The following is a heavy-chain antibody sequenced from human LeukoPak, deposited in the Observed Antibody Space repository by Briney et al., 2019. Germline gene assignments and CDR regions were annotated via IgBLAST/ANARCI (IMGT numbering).Heavy chain of an antibody. J-gene: IGHJ4*02. D-gene: IGHD3-9*01. Sequence: GGSLRLSCAASGFTFSSYWMNWVRQAPGKGLEWVANIKHDGSEKYYVDSVKGRFTISRDNAKNSLYLLMNSLRAEDTAVYYCARVIGYFAGTLDYWGQGTLVTVSS. CDR1: GFTFSSYW. V-gene: IGHV3-7*01. CDR3: ARVIGYFAGTLDY. CDR2: IKHDGSEK.